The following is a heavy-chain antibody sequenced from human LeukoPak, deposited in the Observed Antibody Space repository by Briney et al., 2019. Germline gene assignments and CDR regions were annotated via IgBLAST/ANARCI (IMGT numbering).Heavy chain of an antibody. CDR1: GFTFSSYA. CDR3: ARVPGAMITFGGVPLT. Sequence: QTGGSLRLSCAASGFTFSSYAMSWVRQAPGKGLEWVSAISGSGGSTYYADSVKGRFTISRDNSKNTLSLQMNSLRAEDTAVYYCARVPGAMITFGGVPLTWGQGTLVTVSS. V-gene: IGHV3-23*01. J-gene: IGHJ5*02. D-gene: IGHD3-16*01. CDR2: ISGSGGST.